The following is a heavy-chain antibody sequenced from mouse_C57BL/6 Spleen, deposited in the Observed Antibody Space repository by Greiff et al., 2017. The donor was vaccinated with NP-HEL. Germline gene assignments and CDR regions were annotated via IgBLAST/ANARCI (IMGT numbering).Heavy chain of an antibody. D-gene: IGHD2-4*01. V-gene: IGHV1-26*01. J-gene: IGHJ3*01. CDR1: GYTFTDYY. CDR3: AGSYYDYAWFAY. CDR2: INPNNGGT. Sequence: EVQRVESGPELVKPGASVKISCKASGYTFTDYYMNWVKQSHGKSLEWIGDINPNNGGTSYNQKFKGKATLTIDKSSSTAYMELRSLTSEDSAVYYCAGSYYDYAWFAYWGQGTLVTVSA.